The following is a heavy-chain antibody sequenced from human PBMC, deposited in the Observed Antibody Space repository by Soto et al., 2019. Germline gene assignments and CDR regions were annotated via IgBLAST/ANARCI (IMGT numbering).Heavy chain of an antibody. J-gene: IGHJ4*02. CDR1: GYSVTSSW. Sequence: GAALPISCKGSGYSVTSSWIGWVRQMNGKGLEWMGIIYPGDSDTRYSPSFQGQVTISADKSISTAYLQWSSLKASDTAMYYCARAMYYYDSSGYPKPYYFDYCAQGTLVTVSS. CDR2: IYPGDSDT. V-gene: IGHV5-51*01. CDR3: ARAMYYYDSSGYPKPYYFDY. D-gene: IGHD3-22*01.